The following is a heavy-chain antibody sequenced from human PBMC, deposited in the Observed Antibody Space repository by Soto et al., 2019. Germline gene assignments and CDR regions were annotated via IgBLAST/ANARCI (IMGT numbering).Heavy chain of an antibody. Sequence: SVKVSCKASGGTFNNYVINWVRQAPGQGLEWMGGLIPIFGTASYAQKFQGRVTITADKSTTTAYMELNSLRSEDTAVYYCAGRCDSTSCLAHFDYWGQGTLVTVSS. J-gene: IGHJ4*02. CDR2: LIPIFGTA. CDR3: AGRCDSTSCLAHFDY. D-gene: IGHD2-2*01. V-gene: IGHV1-69*06. CDR1: GGTFNNYV.